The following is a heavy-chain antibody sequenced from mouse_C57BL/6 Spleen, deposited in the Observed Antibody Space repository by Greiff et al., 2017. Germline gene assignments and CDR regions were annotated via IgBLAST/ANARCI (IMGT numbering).Heavy chain of an antibody. CDR2: IWSGGST. Sequence: QVQLKQSGPGLVQPSQSLSITCTVSGFSLTSYGVHWVRQSPGKGLEWLGVIWSGGSTDYNAAFISRLSISKDNSKSQVFFKMNSLQADDTAIYYCARKGGWLRRGVYYAMDYWGQGTSVTVSS. V-gene: IGHV2-2*01. CDR1: GFSLTSYG. CDR3: ARKGGWLRRGVYYAMDY. D-gene: IGHD2-2*01. J-gene: IGHJ4*01.